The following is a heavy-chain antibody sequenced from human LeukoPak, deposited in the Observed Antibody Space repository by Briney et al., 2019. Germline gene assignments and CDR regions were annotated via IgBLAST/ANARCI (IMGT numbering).Heavy chain of an antibody. V-gene: IGHV3-23*01. CDR2: ISDSGGST. J-gene: IGHJ4*02. CDR1: GFTFSSYA. CDR3: AKGGLHNWRYFDY. D-gene: IGHD1-20*01. Sequence: GGSLRLSCAASGFTFSSYAISWVRQAPGKGLEWVSIISDSGGSTYYADSVKGRFTISRDNSKNTLYLQMNSLRAEDAAVYYCAKGGLHNWRYFDYWGQGTLVTVSS.